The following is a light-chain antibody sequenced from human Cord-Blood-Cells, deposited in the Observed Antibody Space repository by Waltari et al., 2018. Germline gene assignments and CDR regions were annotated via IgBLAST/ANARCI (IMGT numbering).Light chain of an antibody. Sequence: EIASTQSPATLSLSPGERATLSCRANQCVSSYLAWYQQKPGQAPRLLIYDASNRATGIPARFSGSGSGTDFTLTISSLEPEDVAVYYCQQRSNWPHTFGQGTKLEIK. J-gene: IGKJ2*01. CDR1: QCVSSY. V-gene: IGKV3-11*01. CDR3: QQRSNWPHT. CDR2: DAS.